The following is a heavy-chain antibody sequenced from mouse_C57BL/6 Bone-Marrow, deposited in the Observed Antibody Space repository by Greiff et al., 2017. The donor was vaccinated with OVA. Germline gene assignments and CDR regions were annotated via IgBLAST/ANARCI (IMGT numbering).Heavy chain of an antibody. Sequence: EVQLVESGGGLVKPGGSLKLSCAASGFTFSSYTMSWVRQTPEKRLEWVATISGGGGNTYYPDSVKGRFTISRDNAKNTLYLQMSSLRSEDTALYYCARSGYDWFAYWGQGTLVTVSA. CDR3: ARSGYDWFAY. CDR1: GFTFSSYT. D-gene: IGHD2-2*01. CDR2: ISGGGGNT. J-gene: IGHJ3*01. V-gene: IGHV5-9*01.